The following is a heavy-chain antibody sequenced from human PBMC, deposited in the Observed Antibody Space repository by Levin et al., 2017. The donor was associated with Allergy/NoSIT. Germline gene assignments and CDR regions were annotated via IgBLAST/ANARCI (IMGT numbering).Heavy chain of an antibody. CDR1: GFIFSEYE. CDR2: ISGSGQTI. V-gene: IGHV3-48*03. CDR3: AKDHQSFGWPTFDS. D-gene: IGHD3-9*01. Sequence: GESLKISCAASGFIFSEYEMNWVRQAPGKEPEWLAYISGSGQTIDYADSVQGRFSISRDNDKSSLYLQMDSLRGDDSAVYYCAKDHQSFGWPTFDSWGQGTLVTVSS. J-gene: IGHJ4*02.